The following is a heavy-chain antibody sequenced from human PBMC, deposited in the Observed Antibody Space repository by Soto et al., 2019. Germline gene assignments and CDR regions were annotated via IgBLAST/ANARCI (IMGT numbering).Heavy chain of an antibody. CDR3: ARDLAAGDH. CDR1: GYTFTHYY. J-gene: IGHJ4*02. Sequence: QVQLVQSGAEVKKPGASVKLSCRTSGYTFTHYYIHWVRQAPGQGLEWLAISNPASGSTNYAQDFLARVTLTMDTSTTTVYMELSGLRAEDTAIFYCARDLAAGDHWGQGTLVTVSS. V-gene: IGHV1-46*01. CDR2: SNPASGST. D-gene: IGHD6-25*01.